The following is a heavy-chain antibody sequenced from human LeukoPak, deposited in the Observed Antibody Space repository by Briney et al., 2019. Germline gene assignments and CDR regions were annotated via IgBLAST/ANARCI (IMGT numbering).Heavy chain of an antibody. CDR1: GGSFSGYY. V-gene: IGHV4-34*01. J-gene: IGHJ4*02. CDR3: ARGPLNYDFWSGYYKAYFDY. D-gene: IGHD3-3*01. CDR2: INHSGST. Sequence: SETLSLTCAVYGGSFSGYYWSWIRQPPGKGLEWIGEINHSGSTNYSPSLKSRVTISVDTSKNQFSLKLSSVTAADTAVYYCARGPLNYDFWSGYYKAYFDYWGQGTLVTVSS.